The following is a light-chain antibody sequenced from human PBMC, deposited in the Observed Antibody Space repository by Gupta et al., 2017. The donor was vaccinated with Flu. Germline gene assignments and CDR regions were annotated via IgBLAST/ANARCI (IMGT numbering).Light chain of an antibody. Sequence: DTQMTQSPSSPSASLGDRVTITCRASQDISNSLAWYQQTPGKVPKLVMFGASTLQSGVPSRFSGSGSGTEFTLTISSLQPEDVATYYCQKYNNVPWTFGQGTKVEIK. V-gene: IGKV1-27*01. J-gene: IGKJ1*01. CDR3: QKYNNVPWT. CDR2: GAS. CDR1: QDISNS.